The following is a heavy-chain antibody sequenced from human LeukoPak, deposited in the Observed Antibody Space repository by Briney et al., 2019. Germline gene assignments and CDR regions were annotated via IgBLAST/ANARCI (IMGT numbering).Heavy chain of an antibody. D-gene: IGHD3-10*01. CDR2: IYYSGST. CDR3: ARVNYITPDYYGSGSYPYSNWFDP. CDR1: GGSISSGGYY. J-gene: IGHJ5*02. Sequence: SQTLSLTCTVSGGSISSGGYYWSWIRQHPGKGLEWIGYIYYSGSTYYNPSLKSRVTISVDTSKNQFSLKLSSVTAADTAVYYCARVNYITPDYYGSGSYPYSNWFDPWGQGTLVTVSS. V-gene: IGHV4-31*03.